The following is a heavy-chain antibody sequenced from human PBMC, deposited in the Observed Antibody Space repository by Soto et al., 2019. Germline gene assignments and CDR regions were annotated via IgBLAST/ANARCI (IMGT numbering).Heavy chain of an antibody. Sequence: GSLRLSCAASGFTFSTYALSWVRQAPGKGLEWVSTISVSGSDTYYADSVKGRFTISRDNSRDTVYLEMNSLRAEDTAIYYCAKFQVEGYHNYYGMDVWGQGTTVTVSS. J-gene: IGHJ6*02. CDR3: AKFQVEGYHNYYGMDV. CDR1: GFTFSTYA. V-gene: IGHV3-23*01. CDR2: ISVSGSDT.